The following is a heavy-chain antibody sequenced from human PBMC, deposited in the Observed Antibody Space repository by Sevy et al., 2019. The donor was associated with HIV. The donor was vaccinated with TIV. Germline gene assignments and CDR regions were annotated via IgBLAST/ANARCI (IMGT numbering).Heavy chain of an antibody. V-gene: IGHV3-53*01. J-gene: IGHJ3*02. CDR2: IYSGVTT. CDR3: ARLSVYYYDSSGYYTTGNAFDI. D-gene: IGHD3-22*01. CDR1: GFTVSNSY. Sequence: GGSLRLSCAASGFTVSNSYMNWVRQAPGKGLEWVSIIYSGVTTSYADSVRGRFTISRDNSKNTLSLQMNSLRAEDTAVYYCARLSVYYYDSSGYYTTGNAFDIWGQGTMVTVSS.